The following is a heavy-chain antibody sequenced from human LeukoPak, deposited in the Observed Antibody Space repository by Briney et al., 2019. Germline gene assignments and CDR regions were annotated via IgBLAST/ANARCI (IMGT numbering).Heavy chain of an antibody. V-gene: IGHV4-39*07. D-gene: IGHD1-1*01. CDR2: IYYSGST. J-gene: IGHJ4*02. CDR1: GGSISSSSYY. Sequence: SETLSLTCTVSGGSISSSSYYWGWIRQPPGKGLEWIGSIYYSGSTYYNPSLKSRVTISVDTSKNQFSLKLSSVTAADTAMYYCARDRTPAESPNEHDYWGQGTLVTVSS. CDR3: ARDRTPAESPNEHDY.